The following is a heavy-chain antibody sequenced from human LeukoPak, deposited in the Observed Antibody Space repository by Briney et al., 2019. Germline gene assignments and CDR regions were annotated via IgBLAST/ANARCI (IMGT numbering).Heavy chain of an antibody. V-gene: IGHV4-61*02. Sequence: PSETLSLTCTVSGDSISSGSFYWSWIRQPTGRGLEWIGRIYPSGSTNYNPSLKSRVTISVDTSKNQFSLKLSSVTAADTAVYYCARDVLAAPDTFDYWGQGTLVTVSS. J-gene: IGHJ4*02. D-gene: IGHD6-13*01. CDR2: IYPSGST. CDR1: GDSISSGSFY. CDR3: ARDVLAAPDTFDY.